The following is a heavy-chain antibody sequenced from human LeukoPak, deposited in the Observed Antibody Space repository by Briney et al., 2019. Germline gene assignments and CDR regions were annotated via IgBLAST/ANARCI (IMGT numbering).Heavy chain of an antibody. J-gene: IGHJ3*02. CDR3: AHYDRRGWDAFDI. CDR2: ISSSGST. D-gene: IGHD4-17*01. V-gene: IGHV4-59*01. Sequence: SETLSLTCAVYGGSFSGYYWSWIRQSPGKGLECIGYISSSGSTNYNPSLKSRVTISVDTPKNQFSLRLTSVTAADTAVYYCAHYDRRGWDAFDIWGQGTMVTVSS. CDR1: GGSFSGYY.